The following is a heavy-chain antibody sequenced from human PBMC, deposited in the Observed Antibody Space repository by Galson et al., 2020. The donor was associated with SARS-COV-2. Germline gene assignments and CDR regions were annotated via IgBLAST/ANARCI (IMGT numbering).Heavy chain of an antibody. CDR2: IWYDGSNK. CDR3: ARDGIAYYDFWSGLNWFDP. J-gene: IGHJ5*02. D-gene: IGHD3-3*01. CDR1: GFTFSSYG. V-gene: IGHV3-33*01. Sequence: GGSLRLSCAASGFTFSSYGMHWVRQAPGKGLEWVAVIWYDGSNKYYADSVKGRFTISRDNSKNTLYLQINSLRAVDTAVYYCARDGIAYYDFWSGLNWFDPWGQGTLVTVSS.